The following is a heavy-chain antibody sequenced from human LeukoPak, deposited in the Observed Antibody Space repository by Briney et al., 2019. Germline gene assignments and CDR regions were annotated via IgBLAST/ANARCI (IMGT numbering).Heavy chain of an antibody. CDR3: ARGPTVTGDAFDI. J-gene: IGHJ3*02. CDR1: GGSISSYY. CDR2: IYYSGST. Sequence: SETLSLTCTVSGGSISSYYWSWIRQSPGKGLEWIGDIYYSGSTNYNPSLKSRVTISVDTSKNQFSLKLSSVTAADTAVYYCARGPTVTGDAFDIWGQGTMVTVSS. V-gene: IGHV4-59*08. D-gene: IGHD4-17*01.